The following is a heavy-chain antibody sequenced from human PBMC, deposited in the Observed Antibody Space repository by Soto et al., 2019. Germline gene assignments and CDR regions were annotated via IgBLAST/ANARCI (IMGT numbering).Heavy chain of an antibody. V-gene: IGHV2-5*02. CDR3: XXXXXXXXXXXXXXXHFDS. J-gene: IGHJ4*02. CDR1: GFSISADGVG. CDR2: LYWDDDK. Sequence: QITLKESGPTLVKPTQTLTLTCSCSGFSISADGVGVGWIRQPPGKALEWLAILYWDDDKRYSPSLNSRLTITKDTSRNQVVLTMTNVDPVDTXXXXXXXXXXXXXXXXXXXXHFDSWGQGTLVTVSS.